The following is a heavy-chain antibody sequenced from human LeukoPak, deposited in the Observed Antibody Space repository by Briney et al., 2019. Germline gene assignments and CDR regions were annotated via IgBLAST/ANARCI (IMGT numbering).Heavy chain of an antibody. V-gene: IGHV3-23*01. CDR2: VDGGGSGT. J-gene: IGHJ4*02. Sequence: GGSLRLSCAASGFTLSSYAMTWVRQAPGRGLEWVSSVDGGGSGTYYADSVKGRFTISRDNSKDTLYLQMNGLRAEDTAVYFCAKQSAGSAAWYSLHYDFWGQGTLVTVSS. CDR3: AKQSAGSAAWYSLHYDF. CDR1: GFTLSSYA. D-gene: IGHD6-13*01.